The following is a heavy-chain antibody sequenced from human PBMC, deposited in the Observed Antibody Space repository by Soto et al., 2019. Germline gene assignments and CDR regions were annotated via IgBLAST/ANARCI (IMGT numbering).Heavy chain of an antibody. V-gene: IGHV3-33*01. CDR2: IWYDGSNK. D-gene: IGHD6-19*01. CDR1: GFTFSSYG. CDR3: ARDLAGAFDY. J-gene: IGHJ4*02. Sequence: QVQLVESGGGVVQPGRSLRLSCAASGFTFSSYGMHWVRQAPVKGLEWVAVIWYDGSNKYYADSVKGRFTISRDNSKNTLYMQMNSLRAEDTAVYYCARDLAGAFDYWGQGTLVTVSS.